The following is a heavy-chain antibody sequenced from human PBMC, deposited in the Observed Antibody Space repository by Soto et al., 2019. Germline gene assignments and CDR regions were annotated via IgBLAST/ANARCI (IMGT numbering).Heavy chain of an antibody. CDR2: ISFDGTTD. CDR1: GFTFNNYN. D-gene: IGHD2-2*02. Sequence: PVGSLRLSCAASGFTFNNYNLHWVRQAPGNSLESVAVISFDGTTDYYADSVKGRFTVSRDNSKNTLSLQMDSLRPEDTAVYYCARDNRDCSSFNCYKPGRVFGLDVWGQGTTVTVSS. V-gene: IGHV3-30-3*01. CDR3: ARDNRDCSSFNCYKPGRVFGLDV. J-gene: IGHJ6*02.